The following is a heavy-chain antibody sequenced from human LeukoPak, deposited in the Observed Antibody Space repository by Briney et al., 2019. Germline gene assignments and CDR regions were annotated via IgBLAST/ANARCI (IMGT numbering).Heavy chain of an antibody. CDR1: GFTFSSYW. CDR2: IKQDGSEK. CDR3: ARVIGDYEYYFDY. V-gene: IGHV3-7*01. D-gene: IGHD4-17*01. J-gene: IGHJ4*02. Sequence: GGSLRLSCAASGFTFSSYWMSWVRQAPGKGLEWVANIKQDGSEKYYVDSVKGRFTISRDNAKNSLYLQMNSLRAEDTAVYYCARVIGDYEYYFDYWGQGTLVTVSS.